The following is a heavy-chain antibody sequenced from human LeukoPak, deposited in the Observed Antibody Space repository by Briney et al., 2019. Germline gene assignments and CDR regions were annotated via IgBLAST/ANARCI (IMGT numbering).Heavy chain of an antibody. J-gene: IGHJ4*02. V-gene: IGHV3-23*01. CDR3: ASSYDILTGYQDY. Sequence: PGGSLRLSCAASGFTFSSYATSWVRQAPGKGLEWVSAISGSGGSTYYADSVKGRFTISRDNSKNTLYLQMNSLRAEDTAVYYCASSYDILTGYQDYWGQGTLVTVSS. CDR2: ISGSGGST. D-gene: IGHD3-9*01. CDR1: GFTFSSYA.